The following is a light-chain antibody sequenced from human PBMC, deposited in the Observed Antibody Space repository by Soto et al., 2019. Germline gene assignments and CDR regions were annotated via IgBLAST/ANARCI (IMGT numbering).Light chain of an antibody. V-gene: IGKV3-15*01. J-gene: IGKJ5*01. Sequence: EIVMRQSPATLSVSPGERATLSCRAGQNIHTNLAWYQQKPGQAPRILLYGASTGDTGLPARFSGSGSGTEFTLPINRLQAEDCEVYYCQQYYNWPRTFGQGTRLEIK. CDR2: GAS. CDR3: QQYYNWPRT. CDR1: QNIHTN.